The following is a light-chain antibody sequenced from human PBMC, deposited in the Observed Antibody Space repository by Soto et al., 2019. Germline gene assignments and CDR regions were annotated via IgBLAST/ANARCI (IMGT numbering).Light chain of an antibody. V-gene: IGKV1-27*01. CDR3: QKYNSAPWT. CDR2: GAS. Sequence: DIQMTQSPSSLSASVGDRVTITCRARQDIDNYLAWFQQTPGKVPKLLIYGASTLHSGVPSRFSGGGSGTDFTLTISSLHPEDVATYYCQKYNSAPWTFGQGTKVEIK. J-gene: IGKJ1*01. CDR1: QDIDNY.